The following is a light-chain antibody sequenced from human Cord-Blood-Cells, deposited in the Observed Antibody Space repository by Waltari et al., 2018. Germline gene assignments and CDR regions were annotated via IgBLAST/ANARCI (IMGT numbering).Light chain of an antibody. Sequence: QSALTQPASVSGSPGQSITISCTGTTSDVGGYNNVSWYQQHPGKAPKLMIYDVSKRPSGVSNRFSGYKPGNTASLTISGLQAEDEADYYCSSYTSSSIWVFGGGTKLTVL. V-gene: IGLV2-14*01. CDR1: TSDVGGYNN. J-gene: IGLJ3*02. CDR3: SSYTSSSIWV. CDR2: DVS.